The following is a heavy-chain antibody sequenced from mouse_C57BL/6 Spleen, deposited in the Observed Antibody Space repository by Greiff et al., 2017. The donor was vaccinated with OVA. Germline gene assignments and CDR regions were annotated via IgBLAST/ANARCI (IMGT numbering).Heavy chain of an antibody. D-gene: IGHD1-1*01. Sequence: EVKLQESGPVLVKPGASVKMSCKASGYTFTDYYMNWVKQSHGKSLEWIGVINPYNGGTSYNQKFKGKATLTVDKSSSTAYMELNSLTSEDSAVYYCARRGVYYYGSSYAMDYWGQGTSVTVSS. CDR1: GYTFTDYY. CDR2: INPYNGGT. V-gene: IGHV1-19*01. CDR3: ARRGVYYYGSSYAMDY. J-gene: IGHJ4*01.